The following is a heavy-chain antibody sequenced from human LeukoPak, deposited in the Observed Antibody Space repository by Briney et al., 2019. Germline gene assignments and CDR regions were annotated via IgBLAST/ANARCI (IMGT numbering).Heavy chain of an antibody. J-gene: IGHJ5*02. CDR3: AKGEVRGVTSWFDP. CDR1: GFTFDDYA. V-gene: IGHV3-9*01. Sequence: GGSLRLSCAASGFTFDDYAMHWVRQAPGKGLEWVSGISWNSGSIGYADSVKGRFTISRDNAKNSLYLQMNSLRAEDTALYYCAKGEVRGVTSWFDPWGQGTLVTVSS. D-gene: IGHD3-10*01. CDR2: ISWNSGSI.